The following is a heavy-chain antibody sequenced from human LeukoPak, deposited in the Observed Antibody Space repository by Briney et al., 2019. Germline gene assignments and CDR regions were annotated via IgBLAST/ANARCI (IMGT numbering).Heavy chain of an antibody. CDR3: AKTSLGDGEIER. V-gene: IGHV3-23*01. D-gene: IGHD4-17*01. J-gene: IGHJ4*02. CDR1: GFTFSSYA. Sequence: GDSLRLSCAASGFTFSSYAMSWVRQAPGKGLEWVSAISGSGGSTYYADSVKGRFTISRDNSKNTLYLQMNSLRAEDTAVYYCAKTSLGDGEIERWGQGTLVTVSS. CDR2: ISGSGGST.